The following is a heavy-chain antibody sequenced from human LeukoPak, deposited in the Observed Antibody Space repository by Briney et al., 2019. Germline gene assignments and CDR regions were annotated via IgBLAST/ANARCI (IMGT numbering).Heavy chain of an antibody. V-gene: IGHV5-51*01. CDR2: IYPGDSDT. CDR1: GYSFTSYW. CDR3: ARRGYNWNSHYYMDV. J-gene: IGHJ6*03. D-gene: IGHD1-7*01. Sequence: PGESLKTSCKGSGYSFTSYWIGWVRQMPGKGLEWMGIIYPGDSDTRYSPSFQGQVTISADKSISTAYLQWSSLKASDTAMYYCARRGYNWNSHYYMDVWGKGTTVTVSS.